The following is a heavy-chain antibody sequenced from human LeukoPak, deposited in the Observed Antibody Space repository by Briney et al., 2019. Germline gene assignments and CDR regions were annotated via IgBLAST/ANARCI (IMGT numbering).Heavy chain of an antibody. CDR3: ARENPGVPFDY. Sequence: ASVKVSCKASGYTFTDFYLHWVRQAPGQRLEWMGWINPNSGDTNYAQKFQARVTMTRDTSINTAYMELSGLKSDDTAVYFCARENPGVPFDYWGQGTLVTVSS. CDR1: GYTFTDFY. D-gene: IGHD3-3*01. CDR2: INPNSGDT. V-gene: IGHV1-2*02. J-gene: IGHJ4*02.